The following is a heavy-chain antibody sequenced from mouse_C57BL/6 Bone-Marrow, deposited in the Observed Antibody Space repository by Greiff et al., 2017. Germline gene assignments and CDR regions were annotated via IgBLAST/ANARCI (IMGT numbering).Heavy chain of an antibody. J-gene: IGHJ4*01. V-gene: IGHV1-15*01. CDR1: GYTFTDYE. CDR2: IDPETGGT. Sequence: QVHVKQSGAELVRPGASVTLSCKASGYTFTDYEMHWVKQTPVHGLEWIGAIDPETGGTAYNQKFKGKAILTADKSSSPAYMELRSLTSEDSAVYYCTREGVLYYSNYGAMDYWGQGTSVTVSS. CDR3: TREGVLYYSNYGAMDY. D-gene: IGHD2-5*01.